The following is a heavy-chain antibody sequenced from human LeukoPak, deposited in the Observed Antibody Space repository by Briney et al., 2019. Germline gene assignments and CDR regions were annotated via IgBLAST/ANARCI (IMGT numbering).Heavy chain of an antibody. Sequence: GGSLRLSCAASGFKFSDHYIDWVRQAPGKGLEWVSSISSSSSYIYYADSVKGRFTISRDNAKNSLYLQMNSLRAEDTAVYYCARRRGDIAAAGAFDYWGQGTLVTVSS. J-gene: IGHJ4*02. CDR1: GFKFSDHY. D-gene: IGHD6-13*01. CDR3: ARRRGDIAAAGAFDY. CDR2: ISSSSSYI. V-gene: IGHV3-21*01.